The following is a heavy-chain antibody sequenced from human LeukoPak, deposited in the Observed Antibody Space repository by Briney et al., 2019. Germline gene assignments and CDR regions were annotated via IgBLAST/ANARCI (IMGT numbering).Heavy chain of an antibody. CDR3: ARASSDGYNS. V-gene: IGHV4-39*01. CDR1: GGSISSSSYY. CDR2: IYYSGST. D-gene: IGHD5-24*01. J-gene: IGHJ5*02. Sequence: KPSETLSLTCTVSGGSISSSSYYWGWIRQPPGKGLEWIGSIYYSGSTYYNPYRKSRVTISVDTSKNQFSLKLSSVTAADTAVYYCARASSDGYNSWGQGTLVTVSS.